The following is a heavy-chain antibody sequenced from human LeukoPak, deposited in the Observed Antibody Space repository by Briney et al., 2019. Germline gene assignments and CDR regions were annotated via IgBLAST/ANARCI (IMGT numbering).Heavy chain of an antibody. D-gene: IGHD6-6*01. J-gene: IGHJ4*03. V-gene: IGHV4-39*01. CDR2: IYYSGST. CDR1: GGSISSSSYY. Sequence: SETLSLTCTVSGGSISSSSYYWGWIRQPPGKGLEWIGSIYYSGSTYYSPSLKSRVTISVDTSKNQFSLKLSSVTAADTAVYSCASHREYRSSFDYWGKGPWSPSPQ. CDR3: ASHREYRSSFDY.